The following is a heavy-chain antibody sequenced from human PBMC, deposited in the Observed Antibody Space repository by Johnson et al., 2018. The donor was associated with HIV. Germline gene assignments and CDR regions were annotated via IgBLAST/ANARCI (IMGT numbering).Heavy chain of an antibody. J-gene: IGHJ3*02. CDR2: ISYDGSNK. V-gene: IGHV3-30-3*01. D-gene: IGHD3-22*01. CDR1: GFTFSSSA. Sequence: QVQLVESGGGLVQPGGSLRLSCAASGFTFSSSAMSWVRQAPGKGLEWVAVISYDGSNKYYSDSVKGRFTISRDNSKNTLYLQMNSLRAEDTAVYYCARAGYYYDSSGIFIPQDAFDIWGQGTMVTVSS. CDR3: ARAGYYYDSSGIFIPQDAFDI.